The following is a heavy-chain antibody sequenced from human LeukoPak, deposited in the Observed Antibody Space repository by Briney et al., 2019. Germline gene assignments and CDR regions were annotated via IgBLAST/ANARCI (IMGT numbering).Heavy chain of an antibody. CDR1: GFTVSSNY. D-gene: IGHD3-22*01. CDR3: ARVWYYDSSGYLDY. J-gene: IGHJ4*02. V-gene: IGHV3-53*01. CDR2: IYSGGST. Sequence: TGGSLRLSCAASGFTVSSNYMSWVRQAPGKGLEWVSVIYSGGSTYYADSVKGRFTISRDNSKNTLYLQMNSLRAEDTAVYYCARVWYYDSSGYLDYWGQETLVTVSS.